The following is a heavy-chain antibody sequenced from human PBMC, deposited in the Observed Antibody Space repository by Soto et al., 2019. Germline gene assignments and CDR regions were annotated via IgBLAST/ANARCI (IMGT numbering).Heavy chain of an antibody. D-gene: IGHD4-17*01. CDR3: AKELDYGELSDVMGGLGP. Sequence: QVQLVESGGGVVQPGRSLRLSCVASGFTFSNFGIHWVRQAPGKGLEWVAVISYDGINKFYADSVKGRFTISRDNSKSMRYPQINSLSAVDTAAYDCAKELDYGELSDVMGGLGPWGQGTLVTVSP. V-gene: IGHV3-30*18. CDR1: GFTFSNFG. J-gene: IGHJ5*02. CDR2: ISYDGINK.